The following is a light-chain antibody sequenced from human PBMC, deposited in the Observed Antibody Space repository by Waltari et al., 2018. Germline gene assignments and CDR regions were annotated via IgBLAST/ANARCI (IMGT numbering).Light chain of an antibody. CDR2: WAS. V-gene: IGKV4-1*01. CDR1: QSVLSGCNNKNY. J-gene: IGKJ4*01. Sequence: DIVMTQSPDSLAVSLGARATIHCKSSQSVLSGCNNKNYLPWYQQKPGQPPRLLIYWASTRESGVPDRVSGRGSGANFTLTISSLQAEDAAVYYCQQYYTTPLTFGGGTKVAIK. CDR3: QQYYTTPLT.